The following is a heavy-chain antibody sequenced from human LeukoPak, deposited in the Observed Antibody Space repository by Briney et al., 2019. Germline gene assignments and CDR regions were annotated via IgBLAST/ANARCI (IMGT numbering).Heavy chain of an antibody. CDR1: GFTFSNYA. D-gene: IGHD2-2*01. CDR2: ISGSGGST. CDR3: AKSRESYWVPEFDY. V-gene: IGHV3-23*01. J-gene: IGHJ4*02. Sequence: GGSLRLSCAASGFTFSNYAMSWVRQAPGKGLEWVSAISGSGGSTYYADSVKGRFTVSRDSSKNTLYLQMNSLRAEDTAVYYCAKSRESYWVPEFDYWGQGTLVTVSS.